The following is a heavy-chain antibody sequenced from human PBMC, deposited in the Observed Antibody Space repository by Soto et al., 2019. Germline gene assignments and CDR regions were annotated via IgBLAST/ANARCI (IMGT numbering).Heavy chain of an antibody. CDR2: ISYDGSNK. D-gene: IGHD3-3*01. CDR3: ARDRYDFWSGFHFLFDY. Sequence: GGSLRLSCAASGFTFSSYAMHWVRQAPGKGLEWVAVISYDGSNKYYADSVKGRFTIPRDNSKNTLYLQMNSLRAEDTAVYYCARDRYDFWSGFHFLFDYWGQGTLVTVSS. J-gene: IGHJ4*02. V-gene: IGHV3-30-3*01. CDR1: GFTFSSYA.